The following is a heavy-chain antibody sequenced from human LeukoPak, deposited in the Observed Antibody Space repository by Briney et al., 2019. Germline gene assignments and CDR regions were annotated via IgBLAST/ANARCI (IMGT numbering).Heavy chain of an antibody. D-gene: IGHD3-22*01. CDR1: GGSITSYY. CDR2: IYYTGST. CDR3: ASSYFYDGNRYFDY. V-gene: IGHV4-59*08. J-gene: IGHJ4*02. Sequence: SGTLSLTCNVSGGSITSYYWNWIRQSPGKGLEWIGYIYYTGSTNSNPSLKSRLTISLDTSKKQFSLKLSSVTAADTAIYYCASSYFYDGNRYFDYWGQGALVTVSS.